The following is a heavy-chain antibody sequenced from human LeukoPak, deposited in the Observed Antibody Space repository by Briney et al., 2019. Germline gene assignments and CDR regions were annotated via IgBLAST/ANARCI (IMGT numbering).Heavy chain of an antibody. V-gene: IGHV4-34*01. D-gene: IGHD6-19*01. CDR1: GGSFSGYY. Sequence: SETLSLTCAVYGGSFSGYYWSWIRQPPGKGLEWIGEINHSGSTNYNPSFKSRVTISVDTSKNQFSLKLSSVTAADTAVYYCAREWALYSSRSPLDYWGQGTLVTVSS. J-gene: IGHJ4*02. CDR2: INHSGST. CDR3: AREWALYSSRSPLDY.